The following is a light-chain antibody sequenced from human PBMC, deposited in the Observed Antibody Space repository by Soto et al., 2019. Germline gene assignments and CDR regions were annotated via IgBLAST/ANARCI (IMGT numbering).Light chain of an antibody. J-gene: IGLJ3*02. CDR2: EVS. CDR3: SSYVSTSTWV. CDR1: NSDVGGYNY. V-gene: IGLV2-14*01. Sequence: QSALTQPASVSGSPGQSITISCTGTNSDVGGYNYVSWYQHHPGKAPKLILYEVSNRPSGVSNRFSGTKSGNTASLTISGLQAEDEADYYCSSYVSTSTWVFGGGTKLTVL.